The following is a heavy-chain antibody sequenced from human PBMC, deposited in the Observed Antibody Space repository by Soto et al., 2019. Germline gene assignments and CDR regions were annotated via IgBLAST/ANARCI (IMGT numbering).Heavy chain of an antibody. D-gene: IGHD3-3*01. J-gene: IGHJ4*02. Sequence: SETLSLTCTVSGGTIISYYWSWIRQPPGKGLEWIGYIYYSGSTNYNPSLKSRVTISVDTSKNQFSLKLSSVTAADTAVYYCARHRITIFGVVIPYYFDYWGQGTLVTVSS. V-gene: IGHV4-59*01. CDR1: GGTIISYY. CDR2: IYYSGST. CDR3: ARHRITIFGVVIPYYFDY.